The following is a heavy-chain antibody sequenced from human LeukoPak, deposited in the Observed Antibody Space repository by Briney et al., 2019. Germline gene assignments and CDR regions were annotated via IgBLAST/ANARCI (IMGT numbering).Heavy chain of an antibody. J-gene: IGHJ6*03. CDR3: AKAQYSSSSIYYYSMDV. D-gene: IGHD6-6*01. V-gene: IGHV3-23*01. CDR2: ISGSGGST. Sequence: GGSLRLSCAASGFTFSSCAMSWVRQAPGKGLEWVSVISGSGGSTYYADSVKGRFTISRDNSKNTLYLQMNSLRAEDTAVYYCAKAQYSSSSIYYYSMDVWGKGTTVTVSS. CDR1: GFTFSSCA.